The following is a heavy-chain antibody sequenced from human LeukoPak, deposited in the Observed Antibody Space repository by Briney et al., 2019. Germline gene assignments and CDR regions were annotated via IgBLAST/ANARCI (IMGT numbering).Heavy chain of an antibody. CDR3: ARVGLCLGESHY. V-gene: IGHV1-18*01. Sequence: TFTXXGISXVRQAPGQGLEWMGWISAYNGNTNYAQKLQGRVTMTTDTSTSTAYMELRSLRSDDTAVYYCARVGLCLGESHYWGQGTLVTVSS. CDR2: ISAYNGNT. CDR1: TFTXXG. D-gene: IGHD3-16*01. J-gene: IGHJ4*02.